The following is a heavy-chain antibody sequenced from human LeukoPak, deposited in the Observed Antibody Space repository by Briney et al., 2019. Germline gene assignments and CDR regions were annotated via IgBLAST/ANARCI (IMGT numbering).Heavy chain of an antibody. D-gene: IGHD4-17*01. V-gene: IGHV4-59*11. CDR1: DDSFSSHY. J-gene: IGHJ3*02. CDR2: ISYIGTT. Sequence: SEALSLTCAVSDDSFSSHYWTWIRQPPGKGLEWIGYISYIGTTNYNPSLKSRVTISIDTSKNQFSLKLSSVTAADTAVYYCARDLVTVTKGFDIWGQGTMVSVSA. CDR3: ARDLVTVTKGFDI.